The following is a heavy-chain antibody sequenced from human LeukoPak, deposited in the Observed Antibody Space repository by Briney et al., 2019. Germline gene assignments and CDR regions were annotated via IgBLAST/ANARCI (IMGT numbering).Heavy chain of an antibody. Sequence: ASVKVSCKASGGTFSCYAISWVRQAPGQGLEWMGGIIPIFGTANYAQKFQGRVTITADESTSTAYMELSSLRSEDTAVYYCARVGGYYDSSGYWGQGTLVTVSS. J-gene: IGHJ4*02. CDR3: ARVGGYYDSSGY. CDR2: IIPIFGTA. D-gene: IGHD3-22*01. CDR1: GGTFSCYA. V-gene: IGHV1-69*13.